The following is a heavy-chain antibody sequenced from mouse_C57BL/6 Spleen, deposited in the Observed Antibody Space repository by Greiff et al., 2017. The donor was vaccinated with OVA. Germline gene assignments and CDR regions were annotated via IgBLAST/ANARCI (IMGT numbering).Heavy chain of an antibody. D-gene: IGHD2-2*01. CDR2: FHPYNDDT. Sequence: VKVVESGAELVKPGASVKMSCKASGYTFTTYPIEWMKQNHGKSLEWIGNFHPYNDDTKYNEKFKGKATLTVEKSSSTVYLELSRLTSDDSAVYYCARGGGYDAFAYWGQGTLVTVSA. CDR1: GYTFTTYP. V-gene: IGHV1-47*01. CDR3: ARGGGYDAFAY. J-gene: IGHJ3*01.